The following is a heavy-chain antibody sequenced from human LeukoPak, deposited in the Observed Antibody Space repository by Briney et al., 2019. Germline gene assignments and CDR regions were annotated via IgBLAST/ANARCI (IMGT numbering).Heavy chain of an antibody. V-gene: IGHV3-30-3*01. CDR3: ARPQGGRQLWLHFDY. CDR1: GFXFSSYA. CDR2: ISYDGSSK. Sequence: GRSLRLSCAASGFXFSSYAMHWVRQAPGKGLEWVAVISYDGSSKYYADSVKGRFTISRDNSRNTLYLQMNSLRAEDTAVYYCARPQGGRQLWLHFDYWGQGTQVTVSS. D-gene: IGHD5-18*01. J-gene: IGHJ4*02.